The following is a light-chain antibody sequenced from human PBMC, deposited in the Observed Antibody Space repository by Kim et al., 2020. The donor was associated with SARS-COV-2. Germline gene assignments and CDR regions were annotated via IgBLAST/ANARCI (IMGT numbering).Light chain of an antibody. CDR3: QLWSSISDQWI. CDR2: YDS. CDR1: NIGTIS. Sequence: SYELTQPPSLSVAPGTTARITCGGNNIGTISVHWYQQKPGQASLLVIFYDSDRPSGIPERFSGSNSRNKATLTISGVEAGDEADYFCQLWSSISDQWIFGGGTDLTVL. J-gene: IGLJ2*01. V-gene: IGLV3-21*01.